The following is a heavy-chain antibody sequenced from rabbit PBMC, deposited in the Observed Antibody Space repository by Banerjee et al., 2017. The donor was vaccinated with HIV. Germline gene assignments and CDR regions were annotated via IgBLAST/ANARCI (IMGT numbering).Heavy chain of an antibody. Sequence: QSLEESGGDLVKPGASLTLTCTASGFSFSSSYWMCWVRQAPGKGLEWIGCIDTGSGSAYYASWVISRFTISKTSATTVTLQMTSLTAADTATYFCARDINSQYYGGFNLWGQGTLVTVS. J-gene: IGHJ4*01. CDR2: IDTGSGSA. CDR1: GFSFSSSYW. D-gene: IGHD3-1*01. CDR3: ARDINSQYYGGFNL. V-gene: IGHV1S40*01.